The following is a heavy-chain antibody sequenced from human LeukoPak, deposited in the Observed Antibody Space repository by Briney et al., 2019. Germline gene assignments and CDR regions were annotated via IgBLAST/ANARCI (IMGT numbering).Heavy chain of an antibody. J-gene: IGHJ5*02. CDR3: ARGYYDSEVRLDP. CDR2: ISYDGSNK. CDR1: DFIFSSYA. D-gene: IGHD3-22*01. Sequence: PGGSLRLSCAASDFIFSSYAMHWVRQAPGKGLEWVAAISYDGSNKYYTDSVKGRFTISRDNSKNTLYLQMNSLRVEDTAVYSCARGYYDSEVRLDPWGQGTLVTVSS. V-gene: IGHV3-30*04.